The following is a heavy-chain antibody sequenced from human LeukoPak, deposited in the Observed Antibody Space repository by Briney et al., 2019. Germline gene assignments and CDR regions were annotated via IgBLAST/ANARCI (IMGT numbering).Heavy chain of an antibody. V-gene: IGHV3-48*01. CDR3: ARGGFVTRYFDWLSYHLDY. J-gene: IGHJ4*02. CDR2: ISSSSDII. Sequence: GGSLRLSCAASGFTFSSYSMNWVRQAPGRGLEWVSYISSSSDIIYYADSVKGRFTISRDNAKNSLSLQMNSLRAEDTAVYYCARGGFVTRYFDWLSYHLDYWGQGALVTVSA. CDR1: GFTFSSYS. D-gene: IGHD3-9*01.